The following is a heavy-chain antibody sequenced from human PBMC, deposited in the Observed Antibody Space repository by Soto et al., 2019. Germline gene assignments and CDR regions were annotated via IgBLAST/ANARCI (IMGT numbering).Heavy chain of an antibody. Sequence: PSETLSLTCTVSGGSISSYYWSWLRQPPGKGLEGIGYIYYSGSTNYNPSLKSRVTISVDTSKNQFSLKLSCVTAADTAVYYCARVGKDIVLMAAPYYYYYMDVWRKGTTVTVSS. CDR3: ARVGKDIVLMAAPYYYYYMDV. CDR2: IYYSGST. J-gene: IGHJ6*03. V-gene: IGHV4-59*01. D-gene: IGHD2-8*01. CDR1: GGSISSYY.